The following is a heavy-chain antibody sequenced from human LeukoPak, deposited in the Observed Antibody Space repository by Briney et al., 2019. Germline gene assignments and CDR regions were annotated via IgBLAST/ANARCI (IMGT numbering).Heavy chain of an antibody. CDR2: INHSGST. D-gene: IGHD3-3*01. CDR1: GGSFSGYY. V-gene: IGHV4-34*01. CDR3: ARRTIFGVVPLDY. J-gene: IGHJ4*02. Sequence: SETLTLTCAVYGGSFSGYYWSWIRQPPGKGLEWIGEINHSGSTNYNPSLMSRVTISVDTSKNQFSLKLSSVTAADTAVYYCARRTIFGVVPLDYWGQGTLVTVSS.